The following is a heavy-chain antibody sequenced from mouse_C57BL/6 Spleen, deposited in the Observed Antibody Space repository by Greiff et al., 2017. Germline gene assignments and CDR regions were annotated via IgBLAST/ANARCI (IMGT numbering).Heavy chain of an antibody. Sequence: QVQLQQPGAELVMPGASVKLSCKASGYTFTSYWMHWVKQRPGQGLEWIGEIAPSDSYTNYNQKFKGKSTLTVDKSYSTAYMQHSRLTSEDSAVYYCARSRRLRGGDYWGQGTTLTVSS. CDR1: GYTFTSYW. J-gene: IGHJ2*01. CDR3: ARSRRLRGGDY. CDR2: IAPSDSYT. V-gene: IGHV1-69*01. D-gene: IGHD3-2*02.